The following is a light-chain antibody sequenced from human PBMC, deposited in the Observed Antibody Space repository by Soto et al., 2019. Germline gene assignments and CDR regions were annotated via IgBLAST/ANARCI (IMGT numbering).Light chain of an antibody. V-gene: IGKV1-17*01. CDR1: QSISSY. Sequence: DIQMTQSPSPLSASAGDSVTITCRASQSISSYLNWYQQKPGKAPKLLINDASSLQSGVPSRFSGSGSGTEFTLTISSLQPEDFATYYCLQHNTYPLTFGGGTKVDIK. J-gene: IGKJ4*01. CDR2: DAS. CDR3: LQHNTYPLT.